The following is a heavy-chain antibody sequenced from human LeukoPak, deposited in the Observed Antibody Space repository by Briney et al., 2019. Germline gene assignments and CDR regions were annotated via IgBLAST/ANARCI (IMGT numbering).Heavy chain of an antibody. CDR2: IYYSGST. D-gene: IGHD4-17*01. Sequence: KPSETLSLTCTVSGGSISSSSYYWSWIRQPPGKGLEWIGYIYYSGSTNYNPSLKSRVTISVDTSKNQFSLKLNSVTAADTAVYYCARGYDDYSWGYWGQGTLVTVSS. J-gene: IGHJ4*02. V-gene: IGHV4-61*01. CDR3: ARGYDDYSWGY. CDR1: GGSISSSSYY.